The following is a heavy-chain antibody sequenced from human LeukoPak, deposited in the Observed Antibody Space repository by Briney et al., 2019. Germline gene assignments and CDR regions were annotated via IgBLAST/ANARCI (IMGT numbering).Heavy chain of an antibody. Sequence: GGSLRLSCAASGFTFSSFWMSWVRQAPGKGLEWVANIKQDGSEEYYVDSVKGRFTISRDNAKNSLYLQMDSLRAEDTAVYYCARWEGNGYYFDNRGQGTLVTVSS. CDR3: ARWEGNGYYFDN. J-gene: IGHJ4*02. CDR1: GFTFSSFW. D-gene: IGHD3-22*01. V-gene: IGHV3-7*01. CDR2: IKQDGSEE.